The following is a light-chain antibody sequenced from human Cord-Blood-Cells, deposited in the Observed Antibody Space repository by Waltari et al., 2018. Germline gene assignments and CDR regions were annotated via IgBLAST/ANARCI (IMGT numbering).Light chain of an antibody. V-gene: IGLV3-19*01. CDR1: SLRSYY. CDR3: NSRDSSGNHWV. CDR2: GKN. J-gene: IGLJ3*02. Sequence: SELTQDPAVSVALGQTVRITCQGESLRSYYASWYQQKPGQAPVLVIYGKNNRPPGIPDRFSGSSSGNTASLTITGAQAEDEADYYCNSRDSSGNHWVFGGGTKLTVL.